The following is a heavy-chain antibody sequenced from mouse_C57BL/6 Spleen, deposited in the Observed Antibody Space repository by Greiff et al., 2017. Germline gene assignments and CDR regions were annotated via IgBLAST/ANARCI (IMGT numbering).Heavy chain of an antibody. J-gene: IGHJ1*03. CDR1: GYTFTSYW. CDR3: ARYRYFDV. V-gene: IGHV1-50*01. Sequence: QVHVKQPGAELVKPGASVKLSCKASGYTFTSYWMPWVKQRPGQGLEWIGEIDPSDSYTNYNQKFKGKATLTVDTSSSTAYMQLSSLTSEDSAVYYCARYRYFDVWGTGTTVTVSS. CDR2: IDPSDSYT.